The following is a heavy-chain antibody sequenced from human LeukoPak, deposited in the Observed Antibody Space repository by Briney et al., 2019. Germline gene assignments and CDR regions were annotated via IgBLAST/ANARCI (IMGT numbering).Heavy chain of an antibody. CDR1: GFIFSSHG. D-gene: IGHD6-19*01. Sequence: GGSLRLSCAASGFIFSSHGMHWVRQAPGKGLEWVAVIGDTGRAKYYADSVKGRFTISRDNSKNTLYLQMNSLRAEDTAVYYCATDLSSGWPFDYWGQGTLVTVSS. V-gene: IGHV3-30*03. J-gene: IGHJ4*02. CDR3: ATDLSSGWPFDY. CDR2: IGDTGRAK.